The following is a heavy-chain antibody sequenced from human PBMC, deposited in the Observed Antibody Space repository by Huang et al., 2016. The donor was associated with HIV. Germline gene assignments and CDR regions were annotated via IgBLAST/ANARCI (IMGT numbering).Heavy chain of an antibody. V-gene: IGHV1-46*01. J-gene: IGHJ4*02. CDR2: INPSGAST. D-gene: IGHD3-10*01. CDR3: ARALLLFGLGSPLDF. CDR1: GYTFTTYH. Sequence: QVQLVQSGAEVKKPGASVKISCKASGYTFTTYHMHWVGQATGQGLEGMGMINPSGASTRYAQTFQGRVTMTSDTSTSTLYMELSSLTPEDTAVYYCARALLLFGLGSPLDFWGQGSLVTVSS.